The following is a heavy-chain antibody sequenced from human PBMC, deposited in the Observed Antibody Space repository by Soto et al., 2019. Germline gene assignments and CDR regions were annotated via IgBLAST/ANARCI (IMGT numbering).Heavy chain of an antibody. J-gene: IGHJ6*02. CDR1: GYTFTSYA. CDR3: ARTPNYYDMDV. D-gene: IGHD3-10*01. V-gene: IGHV1-3*01. CDR2: INAGNGNT. Sequence: ASVTVSCQASGYTFTSYAMHWVRQAPGQRLEWMGWINAGNGNTKYSQKFQGRVTITRDTSASTAYMELSSLRSEDTAVYYCARTPNYYDMDVWGQGTTVTVSS.